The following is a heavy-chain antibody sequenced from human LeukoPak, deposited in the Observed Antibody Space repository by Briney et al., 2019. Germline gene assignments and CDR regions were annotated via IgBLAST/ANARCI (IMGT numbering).Heavy chain of an antibody. J-gene: IGHJ4*02. CDR2: IRSKANSYAT. Sequence: HPGGSLRLSCAASGFTFSGSAMHWVRQASGKGLEWVGRIRSKANSYATAYAASVKGRFTISRDDSKNTAYLQMNSLKTEDTAVYYCTSGVYSGSYYTDYWGQGTLVTVSS. CDR3: TSGVYSGSYYTDY. D-gene: IGHD1-26*01. CDR1: GFTFSGSA. V-gene: IGHV3-73*01.